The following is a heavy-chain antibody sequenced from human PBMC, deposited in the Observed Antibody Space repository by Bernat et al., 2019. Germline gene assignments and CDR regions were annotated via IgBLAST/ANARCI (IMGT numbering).Heavy chain of an antibody. Sequence: EVHLLESGGGLVQPGGSLRLSCAASGFTFTNYVMGWVRQAPGKRLEWVSSIGGGGDKTYYADSVKGRFTISRDNSKDTQYLQMNSLRAEDTAVYYCAKSPGYYGSGENNYFDYWGQGTLVTVSS. D-gene: IGHD3-10*01. J-gene: IGHJ4*02. CDR2: IGGGGDKT. V-gene: IGHV3-23*01. CDR1: GFTFTNYV. CDR3: AKSPGYYGSGENNYFDY.